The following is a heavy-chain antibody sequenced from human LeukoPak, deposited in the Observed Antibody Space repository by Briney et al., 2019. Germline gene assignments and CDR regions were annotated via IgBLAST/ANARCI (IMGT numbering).Heavy chain of an antibody. CDR2: IYHSGST. CDR1: GGSISSSNW. D-gene: IGHD3-22*01. J-gene: IGHJ4*02. V-gene: IGHV4-4*02. Sequence: SETLSLTCAVSGGSISSSNWWSWVRQPPGKGLEWIGEIYHSGSTNYNPSLKSRVTISVDKSKNQFSLKLSSVTAADTAVYYCARAGGYYDSSGYYYFDYWGQGTLVTVSS. CDR3: ARAGGYYDSSGYYYFDY.